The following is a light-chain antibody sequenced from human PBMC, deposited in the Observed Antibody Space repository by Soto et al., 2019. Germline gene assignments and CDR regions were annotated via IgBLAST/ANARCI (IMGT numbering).Light chain of an antibody. V-gene: IGKV3-11*01. CDR2: DAS. CDR3: QQRSNWPPT. Sequence: EIVLTQSPAPLSLSPGARATLSCRASQSVSSSLAWYQQKPGQAPRLLIYDASNRATGIPARFSGSGSGTDFTLTISSLEPEDFAVYYCQQRSNWPPTFGQGTRLEIK. CDR1: QSVSSS. J-gene: IGKJ5*01.